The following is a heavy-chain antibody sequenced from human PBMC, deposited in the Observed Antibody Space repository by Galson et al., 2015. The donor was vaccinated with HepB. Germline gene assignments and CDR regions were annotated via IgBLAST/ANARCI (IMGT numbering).Heavy chain of an antibody. CDR2: IYSGGST. CDR1: GFTVSSNY. CDR3: ARDSKGYCSSTSCYL. Sequence: SLRLSCAASGFTVSSNYMSWVRQAPGKGLEWVSVIYSGGSTYYADSVKGRFTISRDNSKNTLYLQMNSLRAEDTAVYYCARDSKGYCSSTSCYLWGQGTLVTVSS. J-gene: IGHJ4*02. D-gene: IGHD2-2*01. V-gene: IGHV3-53*01.